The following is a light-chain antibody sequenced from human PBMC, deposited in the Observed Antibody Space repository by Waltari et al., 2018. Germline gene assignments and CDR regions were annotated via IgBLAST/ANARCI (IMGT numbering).Light chain of an antibody. Sequence: SCRASQSISRYVAWYQQKPGQAPRLLIYAASSRATGIPDRFSGRGSGTDFSLTISRLEPEDFAVYYCQNHERLPGMFGQGTKVEIK. CDR3: QNHERLPGM. CDR1: QSISRY. J-gene: IGKJ1*01. CDR2: AAS. V-gene: IGKV3-20*01.